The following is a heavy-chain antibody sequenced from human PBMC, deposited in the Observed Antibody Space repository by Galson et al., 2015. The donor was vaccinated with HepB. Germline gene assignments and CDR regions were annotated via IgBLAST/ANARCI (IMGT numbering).Heavy chain of an antibody. V-gene: IGHV3-15*01. D-gene: IGHD3-22*01. J-gene: IGHJ4*02. Sequence: SLRLSCAASGFTFSNAWMSWVRQAPGKGLEWVGRIKSKTDGGTTDYAAPVKGRFTISRDDSKNTLYLQMNSLKTEDTAVYCCTTAVLDSSGEFDYWGQGTLVTVSS. CDR3: TTAVLDSSGEFDY. CDR2: IKSKTDGGTT. CDR1: GFTFSNAW.